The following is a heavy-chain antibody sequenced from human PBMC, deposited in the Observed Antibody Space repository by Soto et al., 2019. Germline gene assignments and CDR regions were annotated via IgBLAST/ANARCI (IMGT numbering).Heavy chain of an antibody. CDR2: ISYDGSSQ. J-gene: IGHJ1*01. V-gene: IGHV3-30*15. D-gene: IGHD3-16*01. Sequence: QVQLVQSGGGVVQPVKSLRLSCAASGFIFNRYAFHWVRQAPGKGLEWVAHISYDGSSQYYGDSVNGRFTISRDNSNDTLFLHISRLRPEDTAVYYCARDPNAGLDDYWGQGTLVNV. CDR3: ARDPNAGLDDY. CDR1: GFIFNRYA.